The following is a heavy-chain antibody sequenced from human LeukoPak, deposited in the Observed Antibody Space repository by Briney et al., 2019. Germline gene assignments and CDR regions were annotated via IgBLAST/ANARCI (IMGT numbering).Heavy chain of an antibody. D-gene: IGHD6-19*01. V-gene: IGHV3-23*01. CDR3: AKATAGIAVAGLGDY. Sequence: PGGSLRLSCAASGFTFSSYAMSWVRQAPGKRLEWVSAISGSGGSTYYADSVKGRFTISRDNSKNTLYLQMNSPRAEDTAVYYCAKATAGIAVAGLGDYWGQGTLVTVSS. J-gene: IGHJ4*02. CDR1: GFTFSSYA. CDR2: ISGSGGST.